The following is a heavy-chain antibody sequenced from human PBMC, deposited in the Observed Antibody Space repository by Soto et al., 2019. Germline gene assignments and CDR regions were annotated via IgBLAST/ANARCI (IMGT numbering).Heavy chain of an antibody. J-gene: IGHJ4*02. V-gene: IGHV3-33*01. Sequence: QVQLVESGGGVVQPGRSLRLSCAASGFTFSSYGMHWVRQAPGKGLEWVAVIWYDGSNKYYADSVKGRFTISRDNSKNTLYLQMNSMISDFLVIRHPPRSTQGSYGYDYWGQGTLVTVSS. CDR2: IWYDGSNK. CDR1: GFTFSSYG. D-gene: IGHD5-18*01. CDR3: PRSTQGSYGYDY.